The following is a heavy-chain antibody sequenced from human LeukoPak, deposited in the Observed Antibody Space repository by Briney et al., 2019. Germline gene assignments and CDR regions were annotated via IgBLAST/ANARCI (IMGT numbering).Heavy chain of an antibody. J-gene: IGHJ4*02. CDR1: GFTFSSYW. CDR2: IKQDGSEK. V-gene: IGHV3-7*01. D-gene: IGHD3-22*01. CDR3: ARSGGASYYYDSSGRNYYFDY. Sequence: GGSLRLSCAASGFTFSSYWMSWVRQAPGKGLEWVANIKQDGSEKYYVDSVKGRFTISRDNAKNSLYLQMNSLRAEDTAVYYCARSGGASYYYDSSGRNYYFDYWGQGTLVTVSP.